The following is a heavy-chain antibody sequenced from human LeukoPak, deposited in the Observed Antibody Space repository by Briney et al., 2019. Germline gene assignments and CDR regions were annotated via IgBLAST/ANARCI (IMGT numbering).Heavy chain of an antibody. CDR1: GGSISSYY. J-gene: IGHJ4*02. D-gene: IGHD6-19*01. Sequence: SETLSLTCTVSGGSISSYYWSWIRQPPGKGLEWIGYIYYSGSTNYNPSLKSRVTISVDTSKNQFSLKLSSVTAADTAVYYCARGPAGRFCDYWGQGTPVTVSS. CDR3: ARGPAGRFCDY. CDR2: IYYSGST. V-gene: IGHV4-59*01.